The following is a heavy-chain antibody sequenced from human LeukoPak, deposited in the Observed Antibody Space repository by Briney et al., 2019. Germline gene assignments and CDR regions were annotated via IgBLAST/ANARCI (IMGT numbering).Heavy chain of an antibody. CDR2: ITYSSRYM. D-gene: IGHD2-2*02. CDR1: GFTFSDFN. Sequence: PGGSLRLSCAASGFTFSDFNMNWVRQAPGKGLEWISSITYSSRYMYYADSVKGRFTISRDNAKNSLYLDMNSLRAEDTAVYYCARDFGSSYTSPFPFWGQGTLVTVSS. J-gene: IGHJ4*02. CDR3: ARDFGSSYTSPFPF. V-gene: IGHV3-21*01.